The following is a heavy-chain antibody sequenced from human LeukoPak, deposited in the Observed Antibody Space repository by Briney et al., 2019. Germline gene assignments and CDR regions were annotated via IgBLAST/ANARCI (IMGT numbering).Heavy chain of an antibody. Sequence: PSETLSLTCAVYGGSFSGYYWSWIRQPPGKGLEWIGEINHRGSTYYNPSLKSRVTISADTTKNQFSLKLNSVTAADTAFYYCARESSMGEPYFDYWGQGTLVTV. CDR2: INHRGST. CDR3: ARESSMGEPYFDY. D-gene: IGHD2/OR15-2a*01. J-gene: IGHJ4*02. CDR1: GGSFSGYY. V-gene: IGHV4-34*01.